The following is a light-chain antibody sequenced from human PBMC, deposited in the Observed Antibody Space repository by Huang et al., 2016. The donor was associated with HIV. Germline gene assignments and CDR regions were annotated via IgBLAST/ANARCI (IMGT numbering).Light chain of an antibody. CDR3: QQFNHYPLT. CDR2: DAS. J-gene: IGKJ4*01. V-gene: IGKV1D-13*01. Sequence: QLTQSPSSLSASVGDRVTIPCRASQGISHTLAWYQQKPGKAPKLLIYDASSLQTGAPSRFSGSGSGTDFTLTISSLQPEDCATYYCQQFNHYPLTFGGGTKVEIE. CDR1: QGISHT.